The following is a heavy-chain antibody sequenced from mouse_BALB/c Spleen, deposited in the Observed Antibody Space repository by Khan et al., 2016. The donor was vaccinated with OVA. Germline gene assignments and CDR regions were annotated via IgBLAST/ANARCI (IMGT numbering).Heavy chain of an antibody. Sequence: DLVKPGASVKLSCKASGYTFTSYWINWIKQRPGQGLEWIGRIAPGSGSTYYNEMFKGRSTLTVDTSSNTAYIQLSSLSSEDSAVYFGARENYYGSSRYAMDYWGQGTSVTVSS. J-gene: IGHJ4*01. CDR3: ARENYYGSSRYAMDY. D-gene: IGHD1-1*01. CDR1: GYTFTSYW. V-gene: IGHV1S41*01. CDR2: IAPGSGST.